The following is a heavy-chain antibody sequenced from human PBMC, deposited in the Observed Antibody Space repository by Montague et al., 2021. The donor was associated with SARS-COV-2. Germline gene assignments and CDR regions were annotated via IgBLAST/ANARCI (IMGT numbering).Heavy chain of an antibody. CDR2: ISGSGGST. J-gene: IGHJ6*02. D-gene: IGHD6-13*01. CDR3: AKDYRGIAAAGTYYYGGMDV. Sequence: SLRLSCATSGFTFSSYAMSWVRQAPGKGLEWVSAISGSGGSTYYADSVKGRFTISRDNSKNTLYLQMNSLRAEDTAVYYCAKDYRGIAAAGTYYYGGMDVWGQGTTVTVSS. CDR1: GFTFSSYA. V-gene: IGHV3-23*01.